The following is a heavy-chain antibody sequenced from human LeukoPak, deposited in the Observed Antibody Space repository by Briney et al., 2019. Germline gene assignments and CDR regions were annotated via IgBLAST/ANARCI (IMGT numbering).Heavy chain of an antibody. D-gene: IGHD2-8*01. V-gene: IGHV4-4*07. CDR2: IYTSGST. Sequence: SETLSLTCAVSGGSISSYYWSWIRQPAGKGLEWIGRIYTSGSTNYNPSLKSRVTMSVDTSKNQFSLKLSSVTAADTAVYYCASDICTNGVCYRDGVYYYFMDVWGKGTTVTVSS. CDR3: ASDICTNGVCYRDGVYYYFMDV. CDR1: GGSISSYY. J-gene: IGHJ6*03.